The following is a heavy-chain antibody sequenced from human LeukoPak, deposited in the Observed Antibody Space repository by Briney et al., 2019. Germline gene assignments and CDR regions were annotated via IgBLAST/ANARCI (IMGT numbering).Heavy chain of an antibody. D-gene: IGHD5-18*01. CDR1: GFTFSSYA. Sequence: GGSLRLSCAASGFTFSSYAMSWVRQAPGKGLEWVSAISGSGGSTYYADSVKGRFTISRDNAKYTLYLQMNSLRAEDTAVYYCARADIRYSSFDIWGQGTMVTVSS. J-gene: IGHJ3*02. CDR2: ISGSGGST. CDR3: ARADIRYSSFDI. V-gene: IGHV3-23*01.